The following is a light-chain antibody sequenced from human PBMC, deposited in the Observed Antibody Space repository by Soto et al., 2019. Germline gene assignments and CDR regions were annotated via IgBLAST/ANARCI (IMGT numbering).Light chain of an antibody. CDR3: AAWDDSLRGPV. CDR2: SNN. Sequence: QSVLTQPPSASGTPGQRVTISCSGSSSNIGTNYVYWYQQLPGTAPKLLIYSNNKRPSGVPDRFSGSKSGTSASLAISVLRSEDEADYYCAAWDDSLRGPVFGGGTKLTV. J-gene: IGLJ2*01. CDR1: SSNIGTNY. V-gene: IGLV1-47*02.